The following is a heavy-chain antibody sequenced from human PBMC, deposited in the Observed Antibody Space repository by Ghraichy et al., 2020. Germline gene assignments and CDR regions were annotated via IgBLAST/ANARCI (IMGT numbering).Heavy chain of an antibody. V-gene: IGHV4-39*01. CDR2: IYYSGST. D-gene: IGHD3-9*01. CDR1: GGSISSSSYY. Sequence: SETLSLTCTVSGGSISSSSYYWGWIRQPPGKGLEWIGSIYYSGSTYYNPSLKSRVTISVDTSKNQFSLKLSSVTAADTAVYYCARGLKNYRRYFDWLFNRVGYWGQGTLVTVSS. J-gene: IGHJ4*02. CDR3: ARGLKNYRRYFDWLFNRVGY.